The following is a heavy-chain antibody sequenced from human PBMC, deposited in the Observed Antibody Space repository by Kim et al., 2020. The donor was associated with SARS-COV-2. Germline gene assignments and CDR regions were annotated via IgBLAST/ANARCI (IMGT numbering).Heavy chain of an antibody. J-gene: IGHJ3*02. Sequence: LKSRVTISVDTSKNPFSLKLSSVTAADTAVYYCASVVDIREAAMVYFDIWGQGTMVTVSS. D-gene: IGHD5-18*01. V-gene: IGHV4-34*01. CDR3: ASVVDIREAAMVYFDI.